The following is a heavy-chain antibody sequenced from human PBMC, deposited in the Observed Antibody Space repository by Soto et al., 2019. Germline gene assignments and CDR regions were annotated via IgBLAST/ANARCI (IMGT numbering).Heavy chain of an antibody. CDR2: ISDTGGAT. V-gene: IGHV3-23*01. CDR1: GFTFSSYA. CDR3: ARDLYRANFDY. J-gene: IGHJ4*02. Sequence: GGSLRLSCAASGFTFSSYAMNWVRQAPGKGLEWVSGISDTGGATFYADSVKGRFTISRDNSKNTLYLQMNSLRADDTAVYYCARDLYRANFDYWGQGTLVTVYS. D-gene: IGHD1-26*01.